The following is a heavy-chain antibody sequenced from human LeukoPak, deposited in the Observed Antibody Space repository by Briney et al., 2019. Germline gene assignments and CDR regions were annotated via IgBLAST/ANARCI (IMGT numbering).Heavy chain of an antibody. CDR1: GFTFSSYD. Sequence: GGSLRLSCAASGFTFSSYDMHWVRQATGKGLEWVSAIGTAGDTYYPGSVKGRFTISRENAKNSLYLQMNSLRAGDTAVYYCARDKGDYDTSGSLFVFGGQGTLVTVSS. CDR3: ARDKGDYDTSGSLFVF. CDR2: IGTAGDT. J-gene: IGHJ4*02. V-gene: IGHV3-13*01. D-gene: IGHD3-22*01.